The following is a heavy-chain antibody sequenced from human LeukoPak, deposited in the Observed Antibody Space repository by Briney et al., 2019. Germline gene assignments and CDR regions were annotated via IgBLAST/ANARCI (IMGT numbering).Heavy chain of an antibody. CDR1: GGTLSSYA. D-gene: IGHD2-2*01. Sequence: GASVKVSCKASGGTLSSYAISWVRQAPGQGLEWMGGIIPIFGTANYAQKFQGRVAITADESTSTAYMELSSLRSEDTAVYYCARRVASVVPAAMAVGNWFDPWGQGTLVTVSS. V-gene: IGHV1-69*13. CDR3: ARRVASVVPAAMAVGNWFDP. CDR2: IIPIFGTA. J-gene: IGHJ5*02.